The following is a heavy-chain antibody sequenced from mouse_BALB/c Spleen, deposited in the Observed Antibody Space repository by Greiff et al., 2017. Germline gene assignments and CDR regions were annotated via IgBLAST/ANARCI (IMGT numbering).Heavy chain of an antibody. CDR1: GFNLKDYY. CDR3: NEEGGDD. CDR2: IDPENGDT. V-gene: IGHV14-4*02. J-gene: IGHJ2*01. Sequence: VQLKQSGAELVRSGASVKLSCTASGFNLKDYYMHWVQQRPEQGLEWIGWIDPENGDTEYAPKFQGKATMTADTSSNTAYLQLSSLTSEDTAVYYCNEEGGDDWGQGTTLTVAS.